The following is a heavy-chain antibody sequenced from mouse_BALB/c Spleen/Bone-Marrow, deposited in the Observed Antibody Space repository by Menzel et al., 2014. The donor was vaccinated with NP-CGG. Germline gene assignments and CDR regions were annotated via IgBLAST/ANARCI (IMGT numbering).Heavy chain of an antibody. CDR3: ARDVGYGNYFVY. V-gene: IGHV7-1*02. J-gene: IGHJ3*01. Sequence: EVKLVESGGGLVQPGDSLRLSCATSGFTFSDFYMEWVRQPPGKRLEWIAASRNKAKHYTTEYSASVKGRFIVSRDTSQSILYPQMNALRAEDTAIYYCARDVGYGNYFVYWGQGTLVTVSA. D-gene: IGHD2-10*02. CDR2: SRNKAKHYTT. CDR1: GFTFSDFY.